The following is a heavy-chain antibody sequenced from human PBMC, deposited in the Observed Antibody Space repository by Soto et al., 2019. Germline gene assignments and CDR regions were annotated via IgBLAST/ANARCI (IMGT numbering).Heavy chain of an antibody. Sequence: EVQLVESGGGLVQPGGSLRLSCAASGFTFSDHYMDWVRQAPGKGLEWVARSRNRVNSHTTEYAASVKSRFTISTDESKSSLYLPMSSLKIEDTAVYYCARGLMGGAPSYTFHGMDVWGQGTTVTVSS. CDR2: SRNRVNSHTT. D-gene: IGHD3-16*01. CDR3: ARGLMGGAPSYTFHGMDV. CDR1: GFTFSDHY. J-gene: IGHJ6*01. V-gene: IGHV3-72*01.